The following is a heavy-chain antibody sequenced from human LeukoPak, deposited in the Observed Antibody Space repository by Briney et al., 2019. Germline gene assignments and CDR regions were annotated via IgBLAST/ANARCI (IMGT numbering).Heavy chain of an antibody. CDR1: GFRVSDYS. V-gene: IGHV3-11*05. J-gene: IGHJ4*02. D-gene: IGHD3-10*01. Sequence: GGSLRLSCAASGFRVSDYSISWIRPSPGKGPELISYVMSGRGSTNYADSVKGRFTISRDNAKNSVALQLDGLRADDTAVYFCTRERRGSYYAFESWGQGTLVTVSS. CDR2: VMSGRGST. CDR3: TRERRGSYYAFES.